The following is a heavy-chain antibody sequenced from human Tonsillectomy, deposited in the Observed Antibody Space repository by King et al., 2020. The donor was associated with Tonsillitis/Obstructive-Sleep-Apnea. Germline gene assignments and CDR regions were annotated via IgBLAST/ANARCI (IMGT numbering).Heavy chain of an antibody. D-gene: IGHD2-15*01. V-gene: IGHV3-30*04. CDR2: ISYDGSNK. CDR3: ARGLRGYFDY. CDR1: GFTFSTYA. J-gene: IGHJ4*02. Sequence: QLVQSGGGVVQPGGSLRLSCAASGFTFSTYAMHWVRQAPGKGLEWVALISYDGSNKYYADSVKGRFTISRDKSKNTLYLQMNSLRAEDTAVYYCARGLRGYFDYWGQGTLVTVSS.